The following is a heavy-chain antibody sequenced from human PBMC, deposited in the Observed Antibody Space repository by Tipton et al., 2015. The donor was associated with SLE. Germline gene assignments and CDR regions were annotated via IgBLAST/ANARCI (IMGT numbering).Heavy chain of an antibody. CDR3: ATEHSSGWTAAFDI. CDR1: GFTFSSYG. D-gene: IGHD6-19*01. V-gene: IGHV3-30*03. CDR2: ISYDGSNK. Sequence: SLRLSCAASGFTFSSYGMHWVRQAPGKGLEWVAVISYDGSNKYYADSVKGRFTISRDNSKNTLYLQMNSLRAEDTAVYYCATEHSSGWTAAFDIWGQGTMVTVSS. J-gene: IGHJ3*02.